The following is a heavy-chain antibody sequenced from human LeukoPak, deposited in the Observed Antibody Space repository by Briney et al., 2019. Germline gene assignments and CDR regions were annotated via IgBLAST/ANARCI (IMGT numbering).Heavy chain of an antibody. J-gene: IGHJ4*02. CDR3: ARGWYSSGWYSDY. CDR1: GFTFSSYE. Sequence: GGSLRLSCAASGFTFSSYEMNWVRQAPGKGLEWVSYISSGGSTIYYADSVKGRFTISRDNAKNSLYLQMNSPRAEDTAVYYCARGWYSSGWYSDYWGQGTLVTVSS. V-gene: IGHV3-48*03. D-gene: IGHD6-19*01. CDR2: ISSGGSTI.